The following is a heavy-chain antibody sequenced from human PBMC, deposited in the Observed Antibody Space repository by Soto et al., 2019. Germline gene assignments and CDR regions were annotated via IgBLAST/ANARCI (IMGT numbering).Heavy chain of an antibody. D-gene: IGHD3-10*01. J-gene: IGHJ6*02. CDR1: GFPLKTFP. V-gene: IGHV3-23*01. CDR3: AKGVLSFHYGMEV. CDR2: ISSTAGRTS. Sequence: EVQLLQSGGGVVPPGGSLRLACATSGFPLKTFPLTWVGRAPGKGLGWVSSISSTAGRTSSYADSVKGRFAISRDFSDNTVYLQMNNLRVDDTAVYFCAKGVLSFHYGMEVWGQGTTVTVSS.